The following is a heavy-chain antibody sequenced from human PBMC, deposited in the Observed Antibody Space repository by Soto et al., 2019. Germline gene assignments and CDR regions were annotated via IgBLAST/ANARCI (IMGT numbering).Heavy chain of an antibody. J-gene: IGHJ4*02. CDR2: IYYSGST. CDR1: GGSISSYY. CDR3: ARHVVGLRFLEFDY. Sequence: SETLSLTCTVSGGSISSYYWSWIRQPPGKGLEWIGYIYYSGSTNYNPSLKSRVTISVDTSKNQFSLKLSSVTAADTAVYYCARHVVGLRFLEFDYWGQGTLVTVSS. V-gene: IGHV4-59*08. D-gene: IGHD3-3*01.